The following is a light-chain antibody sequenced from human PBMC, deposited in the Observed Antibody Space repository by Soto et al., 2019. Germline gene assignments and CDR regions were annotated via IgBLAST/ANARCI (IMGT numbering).Light chain of an antibody. J-gene: IGKJ1*01. CDR1: QGISSY. V-gene: IGKV1-8*01. CDR2: AAS. Sequence: AIRMTQSPSSLSASTGDRVTITCRASQGISSYLAWYQQKPGKAPKLLIYAASTLQSGVPSRFSGSGSGTEFTLTISSLQSDDFATYYCQQYDSYRTFGQGTRWIS. CDR3: QQYDSYRT.